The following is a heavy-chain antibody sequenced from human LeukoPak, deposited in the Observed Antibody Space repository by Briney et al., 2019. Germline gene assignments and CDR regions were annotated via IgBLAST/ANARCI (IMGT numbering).Heavy chain of an antibody. J-gene: IGHJ6*03. Sequence: PSETLSLTCTVSGGSISSFYWNWIRQPPGKGLEWIGYVYYTGSPDYNPSLKSRATTSVDTSRNEFSLKSSSVTTADTAVYYCARALKIGRLGYFYYYMDVWGKGTTVTVSS. V-gene: IGHV4-59*01. CDR1: GGSISSFY. CDR3: ARALKIGRLGYFYYYMDV. D-gene: IGHD4-11*01. CDR2: VYYTGSP.